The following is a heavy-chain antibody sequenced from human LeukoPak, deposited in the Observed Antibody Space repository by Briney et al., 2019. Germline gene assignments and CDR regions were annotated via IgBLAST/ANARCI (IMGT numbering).Heavy chain of an antibody. Sequence: GGSLRLSCAASGFTFSDYYMTWIRQAPGKGLEWVSYISGSGSHTTYADSVRGRFTISRDNAKNSLSLQVNSLRADDTAVYYCARVGSTVAAGTPDYWGQGTLVTVSS. CDR2: ISGSGSHT. CDR1: GFTFSDYY. J-gene: IGHJ4*02. D-gene: IGHD6-13*01. V-gene: IGHV3-11*06. CDR3: ARVGSTVAAGTPDY.